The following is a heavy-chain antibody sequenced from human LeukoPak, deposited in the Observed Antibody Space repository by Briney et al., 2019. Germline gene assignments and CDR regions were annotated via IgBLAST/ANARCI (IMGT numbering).Heavy chain of an antibody. CDR3: AKGLWELPYYFDY. D-gene: IGHD1-26*01. Sequence: PGGSLRLSCAASGFTFSSYGMSWVRQAPGKGLEWVSAISGSGGSTYYADSVKGRFTISRDNSKNTLYLQMNSLRAEDTAVYYCAKGLWELPYYFDYWGQGTLVTVSS. CDR2: ISGSGGST. J-gene: IGHJ4*02. V-gene: IGHV3-23*01. CDR1: GFTFSSYG.